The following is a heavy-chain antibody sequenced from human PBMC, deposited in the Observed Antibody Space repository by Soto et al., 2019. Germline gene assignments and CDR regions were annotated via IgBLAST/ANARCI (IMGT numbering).Heavy chain of an antibody. V-gene: IGHV3-33*01. CDR1: GFTFSSYG. CDR3: ARDTSTYYYGPGPGGMDV. J-gene: IGHJ6*02. CDR2: IWYDGSNK. D-gene: IGHD3-10*01. Sequence: GGSLRLSCAASGFTFSSYGMHWVRQAPGKGLEWVAVIWYDGSNKYYADSVKGRFTISRDNSKNTLYLQMNSLRAEDTAVYYCARDTSTYYYGPGPGGMDVWGQGTTVTVSS.